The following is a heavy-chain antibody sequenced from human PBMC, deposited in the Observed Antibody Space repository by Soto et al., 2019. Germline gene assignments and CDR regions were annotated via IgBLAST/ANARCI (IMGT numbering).Heavy chain of an antibody. Sequence: SETLSLTCTVSGGSISSGGYYWSWIRQHPGKGLEWIGYIYYSGSTYYNPSLKSRVTISVDTSKNQFSLKLSSVTAADTAVYYCARSQYGSGTSPTWFDPWGQGTLVTFS. CDR2: IYYSGST. D-gene: IGHD3-10*01. CDR1: GGSISSGGYY. CDR3: ARSQYGSGTSPTWFDP. J-gene: IGHJ5*02. V-gene: IGHV4-31*03.